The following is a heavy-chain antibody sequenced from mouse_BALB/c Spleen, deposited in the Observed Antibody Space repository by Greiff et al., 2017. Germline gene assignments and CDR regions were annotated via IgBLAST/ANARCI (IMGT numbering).Heavy chain of an antibody. CDR1: GYAFTNYL. CDR2: INPGSGGT. V-gene: IGHV1-54*01. D-gene: IGHD2-1*01. CDR3: ARDGNYVDY. Sequence: QVQLQQPGAELVRPGTSVKVSCKASGYAFTNYLIEWVKQRPGQGLEWIGVINPGSGGTNYNEKFKGKATLTADKSSSTAYMQLSSLTSDDSAVYFCARDGNYVDYWGQGTTLTVSS. J-gene: IGHJ2*01.